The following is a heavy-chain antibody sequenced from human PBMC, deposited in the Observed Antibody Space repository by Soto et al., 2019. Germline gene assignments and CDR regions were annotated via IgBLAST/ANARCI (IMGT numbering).Heavy chain of an antibody. D-gene: IGHD6-19*01. Sequence: ASVKVSCKASGYTFTSYYMHWVRQAPGQGLEWMGIINPSGGSTSYAQKFQGRVTMTRDTSTSTVYMELSSLRSGDTALYYCARSLNSSGYYYYGMDVWGQGTTVTVSS. CDR1: GYTFTSYY. CDR2: INPSGGST. V-gene: IGHV1-46*01. CDR3: ARSLNSSGYYYYGMDV. J-gene: IGHJ6*02.